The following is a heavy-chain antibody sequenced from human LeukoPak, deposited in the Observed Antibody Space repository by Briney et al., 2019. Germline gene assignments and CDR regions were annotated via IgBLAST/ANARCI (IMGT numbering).Heavy chain of an antibody. Sequence: ASVKVSCKASGYTFTDYYMHWVRQAPGQGLEWMGRINPNSGGTNYAQKFQGRVTMTRDTSISTAYMELSRLRSDDTAVYYCARPVYCRSTSCSYYYYMDVWGKGTTVTVSS. V-gene: IGHV1-2*06. J-gene: IGHJ6*03. CDR2: INPNSGGT. D-gene: IGHD2-2*01. CDR3: ARPVYCRSTSCSYYYYMDV. CDR1: GYTFTDYY.